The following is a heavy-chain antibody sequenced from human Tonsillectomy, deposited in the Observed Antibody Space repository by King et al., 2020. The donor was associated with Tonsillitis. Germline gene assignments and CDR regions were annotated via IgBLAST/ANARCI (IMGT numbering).Heavy chain of an antibody. CDR2: INAGNGNT. V-gene: IGHV1-3*01. CDR1: GYTFTSYA. Sequence: LQLVQSGAEVKKPGASVKVSCKASGYTFTSYAVHWVRQAPGQRLEWMGWINAGNGNTKYSQKFQGRVTITRDTSASTAYMEVRSLRSEDTAVYYCASYIGSSWLHYWGQGTLVTVSS. CDR3: ASYIGSSWLHY. D-gene: IGHD6-13*01. J-gene: IGHJ4*02.